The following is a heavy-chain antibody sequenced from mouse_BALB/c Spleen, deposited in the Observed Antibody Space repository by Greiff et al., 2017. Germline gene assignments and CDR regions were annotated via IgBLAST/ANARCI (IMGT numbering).Heavy chain of an antibody. D-gene: IGHD2-2*01. CDR1: GFTFSSYT. CDR2: ISSGGSYT. V-gene: IGHV5-6-4*01. CDR3: TRIYYGYDGGFDD. J-gene: IGHJ2*01. Sequence: EVMLVESGGGLVKPGGSLKLSCAASGFTFSSYTMSWVRQTPGKRLEWVATISSGGSYTYYPDSVKGRFTISRDNAKNTLYLQMSSLKSEDTAMYYCTRIYYGYDGGFDDWGQGTTLTVSS.